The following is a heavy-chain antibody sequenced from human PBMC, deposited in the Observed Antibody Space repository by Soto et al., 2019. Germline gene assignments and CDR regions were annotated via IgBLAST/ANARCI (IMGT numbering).Heavy chain of an antibody. CDR1: GYTLTELS. D-gene: IGHD2-2*01. J-gene: IGHJ6*03. V-gene: IGHV1-24*01. CDR3: ARGHLAVVPVASWFYYMDV. CDR2: IDPDDGDT. Sequence: ASVKVSCKVSGYTLTELSMHWVRQAPGKGLEWMGGIDPDDGDTIYAQKLQGRVTITRDTSTRTAYMELSSLRSEDTAVYYCARGHLAVVPVASWFYYMDVWGKGTTVTVS.